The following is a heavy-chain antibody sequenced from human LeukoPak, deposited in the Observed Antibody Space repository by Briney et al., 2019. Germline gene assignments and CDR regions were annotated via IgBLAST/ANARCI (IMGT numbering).Heavy chain of an antibody. Sequence: GGSLRLSCAAPGITFSNYNMNWVRQAPGKGLEWISSITSSSSYTFYADSVKGRFTISRDNAKNSLYLQMNSLRAEDTAVYYCARGVVVVAATPPWFDPWGQGTLVTVSS. CDR2: ITSSSSYT. V-gene: IGHV3-21*01. CDR1: GITFSNYN. J-gene: IGHJ5*02. D-gene: IGHD2-15*01. CDR3: ARGVVVVAATPPWFDP.